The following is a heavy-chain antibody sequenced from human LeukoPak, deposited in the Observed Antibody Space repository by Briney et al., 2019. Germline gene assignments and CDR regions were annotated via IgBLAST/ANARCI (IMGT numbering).Heavy chain of an antibody. J-gene: IGHJ6*02. CDR2: FDPEDGET. D-gene: IGHD2-2*02. V-gene: IGHV1-24*01. Sequence: GASVKVSCKVSGYTLTELSMHWVRQAPGKGLEWMGGFDPEDGETIYAQKSQGRVTMTEDTSTDTAHMELSSLRSEDTAVYYCATKSPRVVASAIPSYYYYGMDVWGQGTTVTVSS. CDR1: GYTLTELS. CDR3: ATKSPRVVASAIPSYYYYGMDV.